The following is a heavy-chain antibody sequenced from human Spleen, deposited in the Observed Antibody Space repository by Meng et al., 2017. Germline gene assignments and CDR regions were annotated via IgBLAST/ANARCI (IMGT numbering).Heavy chain of an antibody. Sequence: ASVKVSCKASGYTFTGYYMHWVRQAPGQGLEWMGWINPKSGGTIYAQKFQGRVTMTRDTSISTAYMELSRLRSDDTAVYYCARDKEGEGLELFDYWGQGTLVTVSS. V-gene: IGHV1-2*02. D-gene: IGHD3-3*01. J-gene: IGHJ4*02. CDR1: GYTFTGYY. CDR2: INPKSGGT. CDR3: ARDKEGEGLELFDY.